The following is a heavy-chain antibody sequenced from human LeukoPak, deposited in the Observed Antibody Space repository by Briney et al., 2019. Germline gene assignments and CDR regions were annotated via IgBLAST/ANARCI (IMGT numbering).Heavy chain of an antibody. Sequence: GGSLRLSCAVSGFTVSSNYMSWVRQAPGKGLEWVSVIYSDRSTYYADSVKGRFTISRDNSKNTLFLQMNSLRAEDTAVYYCVVIVVAKALWFDPWGQGTLVTVSS. CDR3: VVIVVAKALWFDP. CDR1: GFTVSSNY. CDR2: IYSDRST. J-gene: IGHJ5*02. D-gene: IGHD3-22*01. V-gene: IGHV3-66*01.